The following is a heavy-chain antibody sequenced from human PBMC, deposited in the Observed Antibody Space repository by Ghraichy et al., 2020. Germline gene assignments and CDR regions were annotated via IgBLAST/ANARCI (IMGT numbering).Heavy chain of an antibody. CDR3: GRDSPTSVEGVRGVIVY. Sequence: ASVKVSCKASGYTFTGYYMHWVRQAPGQGLEWIGWISPHSGGTTYAQKFQGRVTMTGDTSIGTAYMELSRLRSDDTAVYYCGRDSPTSVEGVRGVIVYWGQGTLVTVSS. J-gene: IGHJ4*02. CDR2: ISPHSGGT. D-gene: IGHD3-10*01. CDR1: GYTFTGYY. V-gene: IGHV1-2*02.